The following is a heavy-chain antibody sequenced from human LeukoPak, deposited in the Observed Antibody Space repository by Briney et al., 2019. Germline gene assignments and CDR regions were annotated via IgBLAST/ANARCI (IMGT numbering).Heavy chain of an antibody. CDR3: ARRGGSGWYFLY. J-gene: IGHJ4*02. CDR2: IYYSGNT. CDR1: GDSISNSNLY. V-gene: IGHV4-39*01. Sequence: SETLSLTCIVSGDSISNSNLYWGWIRQPPGKGLEWIGSIYYSGNTYYNASLKSRVSISVDTSKNQFSLKLSPVTAADTAVYYCARRGGSGWYFLYWGQGTLVTVSS. D-gene: IGHD6-19*01.